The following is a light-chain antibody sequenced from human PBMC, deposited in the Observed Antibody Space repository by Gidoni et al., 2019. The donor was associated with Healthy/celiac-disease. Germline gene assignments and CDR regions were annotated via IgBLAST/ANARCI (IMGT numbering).Light chain of an antibody. CDR3: QQYYSTPT. CDR1: RSVLDSSNNKNY. J-gene: IGKJ4*01. CDR2: WAS. Sequence: DMFMTQSPYPLLVSRGERAIINCNPSRSVLDSSNNKNYLAWYQQKPGQPPKLLIYWASTRESGVPDRFSGSGSGTDFTLTISSLQAEDVAVYYCQQYYSTPTFGGGTKVEIK. V-gene: IGKV4-1*01.